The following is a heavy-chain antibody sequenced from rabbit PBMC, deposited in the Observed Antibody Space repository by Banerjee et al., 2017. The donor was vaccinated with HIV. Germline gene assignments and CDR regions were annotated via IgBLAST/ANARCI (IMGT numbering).Heavy chain of an antibody. V-gene: IGHV1S45*01. CDR3: ARGYAGYAGATYFNL. CDR1: GFSFSSSYW. CDR2: IYAGSSGNT. J-gene: IGHJ4*01. D-gene: IGHD6-1*01. Sequence: QEQLKESGGGLVKPEGSLTLTCAASGFSFSSSYWICWVRQAPGKGLEWIACIYAGSSGNTYYASWAKGRLTISKTSSTTVTLQMTSLTAADTATYFCARGYAGYAGATYFNLWGPGTLFTVS.